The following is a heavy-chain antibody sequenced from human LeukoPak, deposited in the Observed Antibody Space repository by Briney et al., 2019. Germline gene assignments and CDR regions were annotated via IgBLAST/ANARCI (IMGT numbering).Heavy chain of an antibody. CDR2: TYYSGST. CDR1: GGSTTRGDYY. CDR3: AVIWVGDLLRYLDWLSWHAFDI. J-gene: IGHJ3*02. V-gene: IGHV4-30-4*08. Sequence: SQTLSLTCTVSGGSTTRGDYYWSWIRHPSGKGLEWIWYTYYSGSTHYNPSPKRRVTISVNTSKNQYSLKLSSVTAADTAVYYCAVIWVGDLLRYLDWLSWHAFDILGQGKMVTVSS. D-gene: IGHD3-9*01.